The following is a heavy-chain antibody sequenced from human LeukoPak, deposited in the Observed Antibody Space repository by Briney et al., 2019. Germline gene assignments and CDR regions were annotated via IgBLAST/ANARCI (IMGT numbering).Heavy chain of an antibody. D-gene: IGHD1-7*01. CDR1: GYTFTSYY. V-gene: IGHV1-46*01. Sequence: ASVKVSCKASGYTFTSYYMHWVRQAPGQGLEWMGIINPSGGSASYAQKFQGRVTMTRITSMSTAYLELSSLGSDDTAVYFCARDNYPNGMDVWGQGTTVTVSS. J-gene: IGHJ6*02. CDR3: ARDNYPNGMDV. CDR2: INPSGGSA.